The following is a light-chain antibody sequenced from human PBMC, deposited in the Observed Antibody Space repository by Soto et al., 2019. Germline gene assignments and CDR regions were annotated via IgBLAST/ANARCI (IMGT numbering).Light chain of an antibody. Sequence: DLQMPQSPSSLSASVGDRVTITCRASQSISTYLNWYQQEPGKAPQLLIYAASSWQSGVPSRFSGSGSGTDFTVTISSLQPEDFATYYCQQSHSLPYTFGQGTKLDIK. CDR3: QQSHSLPYT. CDR2: AAS. J-gene: IGKJ2*01. V-gene: IGKV1-39*01. CDR1: QSISTY.